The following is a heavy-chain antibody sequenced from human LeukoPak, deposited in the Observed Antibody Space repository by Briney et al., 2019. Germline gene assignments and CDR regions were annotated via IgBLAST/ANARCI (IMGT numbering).Heavy chain of an antibody. D-gene: IGHD3-22*01. CDR2: INPNSGGT. V-gene: IGHV1-2*02. Sequence: ASMKVSCKASGYTFTGYYMHWVRQAPGQGLEWMGWINPNSGGTNYAQKFQGRVTMTRDTSISTAYMELSRLRSDDTAVYYCARAPHFFDTSGSRYYFDYWGQGALVTVSS. J-gene: IGHJ4*02. CDR3: ARAPHFFDTSGSRYYFDY. CDR1: GYTFTGYY.